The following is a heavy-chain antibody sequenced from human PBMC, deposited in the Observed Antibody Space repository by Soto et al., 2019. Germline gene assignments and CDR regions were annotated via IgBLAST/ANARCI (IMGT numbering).Heavy chain of an antibody. D-gene: IGHD6-13*01. CDR3: AADIAPTDPSNWFDP. Sequence: KQLVQSGPEVKKPGTSVKVSCKTSGFTFAWSALHWVRQGRGQSLEWIGWIVVGSGNTEFAQQFQERVTIATDMSTSTVYRELSSLRSEDTAIYYCAADIAPTDPSNWFDPWGQGTLVTVSS. CDR2: IVVGSGNT. CDR1: GFTFAWSA. J-gene: IGHJ5*02. V-gene: IGHV1-58*01.